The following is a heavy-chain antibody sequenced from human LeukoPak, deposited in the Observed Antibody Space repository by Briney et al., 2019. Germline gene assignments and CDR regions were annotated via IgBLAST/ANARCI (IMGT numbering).Heavy chain of an antibody. D-gene: IGHD5-18*01. CDR1: GITFSDYY. CDR2: ISSSSSST. V-gene: IGHV3-11*03. J-gene: IGHJ4*02. Sequence: GGSLRLSCAASGITFSDYYMSWIRQAPGKGLEWVSYISSSSSSTNYADSVKGRFTISRDNAKNSLYLQMNSLRAEDTAVYYCARWRYGYFDYWGQGTLVTVSS. CDR3: ARWRYGYFDY.